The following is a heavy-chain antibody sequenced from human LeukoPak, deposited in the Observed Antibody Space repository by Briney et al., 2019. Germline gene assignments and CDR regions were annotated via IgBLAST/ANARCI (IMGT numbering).Heavy chain of an antibody. J-gene: IGHJ4*02. CDR1: GFTFNDYG. D-gene: IGHD2-21*01. CDR3: ARVFGGGVFYY. CDR2: INSNGGST. Sequence: GGSLRVSCAASGFTFNDYGMRWVRQAPGKGLEWVCIINSNGGSTDYADALKGRVTMSRDNAKNSLYLQMSSLRAEDTALYYCARVFGGGVFYYWGQGTLVTVSS. V-gene: IGHV3-20*04.